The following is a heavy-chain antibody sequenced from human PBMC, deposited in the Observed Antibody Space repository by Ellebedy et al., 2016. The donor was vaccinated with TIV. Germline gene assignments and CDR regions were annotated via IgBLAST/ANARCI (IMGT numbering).Heavy chain of an antibody. CDR2: IWYDGSNK. Sequence: GESLKISCAASGFTFSSYAMHWVRQAPGKGLEWVAVIWYDGSNKYFADSVKGRFTISRDNSKNTLYLQMNSLRAEDTAVYYCARDAYGMDVWGQGTSVTVSS. CDR3: ARDAYGMDV. CDR1: GFTFSSYA. J-gene: IGHJ6*02. V-gene: IGHV3-33*01.